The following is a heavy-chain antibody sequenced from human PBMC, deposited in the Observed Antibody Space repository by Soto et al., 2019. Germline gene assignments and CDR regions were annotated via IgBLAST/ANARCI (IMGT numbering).Heavy chain of an antibody. CDR1: VGSISSYY. D-gene: IGHD3-9*01. Sequence: SETLSLTCTVSVGSISSYYWTWIRQPPGKGLEWIGYISSSGTINYNSSLKSRVTISLDTSRNHFSLKLSSVTAADTAVYFCARDRKLVIPGNYYYYGMDVWGQGTTVTVSS. V-gene: IGHV4-59*01. J-gene: IGHJ6*02. CDR2: ISSSGTI. CDR3: ARDRKLVIPGNYYYYGMDV.